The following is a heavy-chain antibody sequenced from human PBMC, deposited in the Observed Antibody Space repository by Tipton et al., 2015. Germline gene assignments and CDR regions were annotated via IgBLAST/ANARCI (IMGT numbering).Heavy chain of an antibody. Sequence: QSGPEVKKPGASVKVSCKSSGSSFFSYGITWVRQVPGQGLEWMGWIRPNNGDTTYAENFQGRVTLTADTSTRTAYMELRNLRSDDTAIYYCARVGLRQFDYWGQGTLVTVSS. CDR2: IRPNNGDT. J-gene: IGHJ4*02. CDR3: ARVGLRQFDY. V-gene: IGHV1-18*01. CDR1: GSSFFSYG.